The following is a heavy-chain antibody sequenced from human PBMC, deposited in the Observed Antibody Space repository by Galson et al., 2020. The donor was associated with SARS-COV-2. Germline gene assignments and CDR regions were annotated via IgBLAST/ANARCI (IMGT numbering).Heavy chain of an antibody. D-gene: IGHD4-17*01. J-gene: IGHJ4*02. CDR1: GYSFSIYW. CDR3: ARGGNGDYDNFDY. Sequence: GESLKISCKVSGYSFSIYWIGWVRQMPGKGLEWMGIIFPGDSETTYSPSFKGQVTISADKSITTAYLQWSSLKASDTAMYYCARGGNGDYDNFDYWGQGTLVTVSS. CDR2: IFPGDSET. V-gene: IGHV5-51*01.